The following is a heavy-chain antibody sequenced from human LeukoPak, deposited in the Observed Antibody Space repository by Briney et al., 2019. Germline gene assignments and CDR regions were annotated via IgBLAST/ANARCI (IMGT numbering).Heavy chain of an antibody. D-gene: IGHD1-26*01. Sequence: PGGSLRLSCTASGFTFSNYNMNWIRQAPGKGLEWVSSISSSSFYIYYADSVKGRFTISRDNAKNSLYLQMNSLRADDTAVYYCARGPGGDDAFDIWGQGTMVTVSS. J-gene: IGHJ3*02. CDR2: ISSSSFYI. CDR1: GFTFSNYN. V-gene: IGHV3-21*01. CDR3: ARGPGGDDAFDI.